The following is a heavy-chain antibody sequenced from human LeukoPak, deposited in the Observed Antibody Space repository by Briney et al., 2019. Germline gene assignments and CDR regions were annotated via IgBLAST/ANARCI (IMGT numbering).Heavy chain of an antibody. J-gene: IGHJ4*02. V-gene: IGHV1-18*01. Sequence: GASVKVSCKASGYTFTSYGISWVRQAPGQGLEWMGWTSAYNGNTNYAQKLQGRVTMTTDTSTSTAYMELRSLRSDDTAVYYCAREDNCGGDCYPFDYWGQGTLVTVSS. CDR3: AREDNCGGDCYPFDY. CDR1: GYTFTSYG. CDR2: TSAYNGNT. D-gene: IGHD2-21*02.